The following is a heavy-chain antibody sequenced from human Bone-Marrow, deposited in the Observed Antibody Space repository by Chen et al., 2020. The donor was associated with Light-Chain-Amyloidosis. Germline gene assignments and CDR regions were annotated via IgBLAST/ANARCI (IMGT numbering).Heavy chain of an antibody. Sequence: RLSCAASGFAFSSYAMSWVRQAPGKGLKWVSTISGSGGSRYYGDSVKGRLTISRDNSKNALFLQMNSLRAEDTAVYYCAKDISYDDILPGYPADAFDIWGQGTMVTVSS. J-gene: IGHJ3*02. CDR1: GFAFSSYA. CDR3: AKDISYDDILPGYPADAFDI. CDR2: ISGSGGSR. V-gene: IGHV3-23*01. D-gene: IGHD3-9*01.